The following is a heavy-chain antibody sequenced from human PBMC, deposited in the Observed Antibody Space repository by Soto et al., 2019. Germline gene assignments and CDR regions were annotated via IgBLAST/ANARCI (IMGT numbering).Heavy chain of an antibody. V-gene: IGHV4-31*02. CDR1: GGSISSGVYY. CDR2: IYYSGST. CDR3: AIQQGTGYSYGYNNWFDP. D-gene: IGHD5-18*01. J-gene: IGHJ5*02. Sequence: SETLSLTWTVSGGSISSGVYYWIWIRQHPGKGLEWIGYIYYSGSTYYNPSLKSRVTISVDTSKNQFSLKLSSVTAADTAVYYCAIQQGTGYSYGYNNWFDPWGQGTLVTVSS.